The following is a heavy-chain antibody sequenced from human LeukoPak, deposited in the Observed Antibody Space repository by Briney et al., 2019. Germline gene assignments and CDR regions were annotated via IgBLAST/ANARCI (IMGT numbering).Heavy chain of an antibody. CDR1: GFTVSSNY. J-gene: IGHJ4*02. V-gene: IGHV3-53*01. D-gene: IGHD3-10*01. CDR3: ALETMASDW. CDR2: IYSGGNT. Sequence: GGSLRLSCAASGFTVSSNYMSWVRQAPGKGLEWVSVIYSGGNTYYADSVKGRFTISRDNSKNTLYLQMNSLRAEETGVYYCALETMASDWWGQGTLVTVSS.